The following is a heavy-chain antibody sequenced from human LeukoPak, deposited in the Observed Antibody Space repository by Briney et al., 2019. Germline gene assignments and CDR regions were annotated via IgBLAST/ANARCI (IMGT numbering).Heavy chain of an antibody. J-gene: IGHJ5*02. D-gene: IGHD2-15*01. CDR3: ARVQAASQWFDP. CDR2: IYYSGST. CDR1: GGSISTYY. Sequence: SETLSLTCTVSGGSISTYYWSWIRQPPGKGLEWIGYIYYSGSTNYNPSLKSRVTISVDTSKNQFSLKLSSVTAADTAVYYCARVQAASQWFDPWGQGTLVTVSS. V-gene: IGHV4-59*01.